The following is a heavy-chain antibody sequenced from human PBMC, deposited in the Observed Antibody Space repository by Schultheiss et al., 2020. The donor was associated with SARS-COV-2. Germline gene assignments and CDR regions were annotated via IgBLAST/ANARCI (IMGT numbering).Heavy chain of an antibody. CDR1: GGTFSSYT. V-gene: IGHV1-8*02. J-gene: IGHJ6*02. CDR2: MNPNSGNT. D-gene: IGHD2-2*01. CDR3: ARAPFPRFVEYQLPTGGYYYYYGMDV. Sequence: ASVKVSCKASGGTFSSYTINWVRQATGQGLEWMGWMNPNSGNTGYAQKFQGRVTMTRNTSISTAYMELSSLRSEDTAVYYCARAPFPRFVEYQLPTGGYYYYYGMDVWGQGTTVTVSS.